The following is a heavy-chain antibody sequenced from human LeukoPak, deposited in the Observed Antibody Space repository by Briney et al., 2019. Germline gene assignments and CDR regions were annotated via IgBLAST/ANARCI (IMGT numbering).Heavy chain of an antibody. Sequence: SKTLSLTCTVSGASISSSSYYWGWIRQPPGQGLEWIGSISYSGSTYYNPSLTSRVTISVDTSKHQFSLKLSSVTAADTTVYYCARHYYGSGSYFYYFDYWGQGTLVTVSS. D-gene: IGHD3-10*01. CDR2: ISYSGST. V-gene: IGHV4-39*01. J-gene: IGHJ4*02. CDR3: ARHYYGSGSYFYYFDY. CDR1: GASISSSSYY.